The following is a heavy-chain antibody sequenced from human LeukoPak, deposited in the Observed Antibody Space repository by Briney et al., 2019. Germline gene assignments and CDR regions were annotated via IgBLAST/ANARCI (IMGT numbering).Heavy chain of an antibody. CDR2: ISPSGDIR. CDR3: AKDDAWLRFGE. Sequence: GGSLRLSCAASGFTFSNHGMNWVRQAPGKGLEWVSGISPSGDIRYYADSVKGRLTISRDNSKNTLYLEVISLTAEDTAVYYCAKDDAWLRFGEWSQGTLVTVSS. D-gene: IGHD3-10*01. J-gene: IGHJ4*02. CDR1: GFTFSNHG. V-gene: IGHV3-23*01.